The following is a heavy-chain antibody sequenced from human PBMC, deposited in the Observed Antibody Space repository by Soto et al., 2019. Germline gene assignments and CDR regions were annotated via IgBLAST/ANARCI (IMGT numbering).Heavy chain of an antibody. V-gene: IGHV5-10-1*01. J-gene: IGHJ5*02. CDR1: GYSFTTYW. D-gene: IGHD1-7*01. CDR3: AREKSDLELFNWLDP. Sequence: GESLKISCEASGYSFTTYWISWVRQMPGKGLEWMGAIDPRDSYTKYSPSFQGHVTISVDKSISTAYLQWNSLKASDTAIYYCAREKSDLELFNWLDPWGQGTLVTVAS. CDR2: IDPRDSYT.